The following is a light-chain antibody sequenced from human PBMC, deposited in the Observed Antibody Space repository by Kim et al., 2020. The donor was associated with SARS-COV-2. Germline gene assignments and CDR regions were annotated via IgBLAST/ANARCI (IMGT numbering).Light chain of an antibody. CDR3: QQYDNWPPYT. V-gene: IGKV3-15*01. CDR2: GAS. CDR1: QSVNSN. Sequence: VSPVDAVTLACTASQSVNSNLAWYQQKRGQSPTLLIYGASTRATGVPARFSGRGFGTEFTFTISSLQSEDFAVYYCQQYDNWPPYTFGQGTKLEI. J-gene: IGKJ2*01.